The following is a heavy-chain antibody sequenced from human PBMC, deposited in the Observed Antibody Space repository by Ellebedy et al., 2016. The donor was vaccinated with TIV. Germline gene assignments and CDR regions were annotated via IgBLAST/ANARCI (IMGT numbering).Heavy chain of an antibody. CDR3: ARGGHSSSSNRFDP. J-gene: IGHJ5*02. CDR2: ISGGGGTI. D-gene: IGHD6-6*01. CDR1: GFNFISFS. Sequence: GGSLRLSCAASGFNFISFSMNWVRRAPGKGLEWISYISGGGGTIYYADSVKGRFTISRDNAKNSLYLQMYSLRAEDTAVYYCARGGHSSSSNRFDPWGQGTLVTVSS. V-gene: IGHV3-48*04.